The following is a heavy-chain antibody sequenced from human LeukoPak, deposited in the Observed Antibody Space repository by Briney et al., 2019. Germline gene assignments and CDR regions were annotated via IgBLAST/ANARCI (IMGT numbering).Heavy chain of an antibody. V-gene: IGHV3-23*01. D-gene: IGHD3-16*02. Sequence: GGSLRLSCAASGFTFSSYAMSWVRQAPGKGLEWVSAISGSGGSTYYADSVKGRFTISRDNSKNTLYLQMNSLRAEDTAVYYCAKDSLSSPYDYVWGSYRQPLDYWGQGTLVTVSS. J-gene: IGHJ4*02. CDR3: AKDSLSSPYDYVWGSYRQPLDY. CDR1: GFTFSSYA. CDR2: ISGSGGST.